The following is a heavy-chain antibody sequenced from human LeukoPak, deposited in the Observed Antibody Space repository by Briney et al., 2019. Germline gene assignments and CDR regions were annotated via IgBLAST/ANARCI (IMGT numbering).Heavy chain of an antibody. J-gene: IGHJ4*02. CDR3: AAELYSGTYGRCCSFAF. CDR1: GFTFSNSA. D-gene: IGHD1-26*01. Sequence: SVKVSCKASGFTFSNSAMQWVRQARGQRLEWIGWIIVGSGKTHYAQNFQERVTITRDMSTNTAYMELSSLRSEDTAVYYCAAELYSGTYGRCCSFAFWGQGTLVTVSS. CDR2: IIVGSGKT. V-gene: IGHV1-58*02.